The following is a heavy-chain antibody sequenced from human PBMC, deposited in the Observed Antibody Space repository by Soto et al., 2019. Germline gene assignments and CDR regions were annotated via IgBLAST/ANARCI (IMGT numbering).Heavy chain of an antibody. Sequence: PSETLSLTCTVSGGSISSGDYYWSWIRQPPGKGLEWIGEIKHSGSTNYNPSLKSRVTISADTSKNQFSLKLSSVTAADTAMYYCAKGKHPDYWGQGTLVTVSS. CDR2: IKHSGST. CDR1: GGSISSGDYY. CDR3: AKGKHPDY. J-gene: IGHJ4*02. V-gene: IGHV4-30-4*01.